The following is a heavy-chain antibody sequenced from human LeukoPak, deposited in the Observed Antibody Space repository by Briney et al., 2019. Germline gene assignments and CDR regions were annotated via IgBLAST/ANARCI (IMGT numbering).Heavy chain of an antibody. D-gene: IGHD2-15*01. V-gene: IGHV1-2*02. Sequence: ASVKVSCKASGYTFTGYYMHWVRQAPGQGLEWMGWINPNSGGTNYAQKFQGRVTMTRDTSISTAYMGLSRLRSHDTAVYYCARVGCSGGSCYFYPFDYWGQGTLVTVSS. CDR3: ARVGCSGGSCYFYPFDY. J-gene: IGHJ4*02. CDR1: GYTFTGYY. CDR2: INPNSGGT.